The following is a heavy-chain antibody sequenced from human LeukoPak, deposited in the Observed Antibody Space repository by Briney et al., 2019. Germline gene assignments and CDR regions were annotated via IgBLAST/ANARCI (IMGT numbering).Heavy chain of an antibody. Sequence: GGSLRLSCAASGFTFTRYSMTWVRQAPGKGLEWVAVIWPDGSNKYYTDSVKGRFTISRDDSKNTLYLQMNSLRAEDSAVYYCARASGSFDYWGQGTLVTVSS. V-gene: IGHV3-33*07. CDR3: ARASGSFDY. CDR1: GFTFTRYS. J-gene: IGHJ4*02. CDR2: IWPDGSNK. D-gene: IGHD1-26*01.